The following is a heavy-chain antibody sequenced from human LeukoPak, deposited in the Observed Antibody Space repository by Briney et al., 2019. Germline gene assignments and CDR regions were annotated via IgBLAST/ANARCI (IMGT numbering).Heavy chain of an antibody. J-gene: IGHJ6*04. D-gene: IGHD2-15*01. V-gene: IGHV3-74*01. CDR3: ARDELGYCSGGSCYGGGYYYYYYGMDV. Sequence: GASLRLSCAASGFTFSSYAMSWVRQAPGKGLVWVSRINSDGSSTSYADSVKGRFTISRDNAKNTLYLQMNSLRAEDTAVYYCARDELGYCSGGSCYGGGYYYYYYGMDVWGKGTTVTVSS. CDR1: GFTFSSYA. CDR2: INSDGSST.